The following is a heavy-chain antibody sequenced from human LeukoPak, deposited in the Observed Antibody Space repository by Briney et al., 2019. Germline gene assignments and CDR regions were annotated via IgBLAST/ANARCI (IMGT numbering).Heavy chain of an antibody. CDR2: ISAYNGNT. D-gene: IGHD3-16*01. J-gene: IGHJ6*02. CDR3: ARPLGYYYCMDV. V-gene: IGHV1-18*01. CDR1: GYTFTSYG. Sequence: ASVKVSCKASGYTFTSYGISWVRQAPGQGLEWMGWISAYNGNTNYAQKLRGRVTMTTDTSTSTAYMELRSLRSDDTAGYYGARPLGYYYCMDVWGQGTTVTVSS.